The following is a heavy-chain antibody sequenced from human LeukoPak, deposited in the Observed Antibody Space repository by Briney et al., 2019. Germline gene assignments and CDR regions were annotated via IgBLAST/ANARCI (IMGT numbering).Heavy chain of an antibody. CDR3: VGDYGGDSQFYY. CDR2: IYYSGST. CDR1: GGSISRSNYY. V-gene: IGHV4-39*02. D-gene: IGHD4-23*01. J-gene: IGHJ4*02. Sequence: TSETPSLTGSVSGGSISRSNYYWGWIRQPPGKGLEWIGNIYYSGSTYYSPSLKSRVTISVDKSKNQFSLKLSSVTAADTALYFCVGDYGGDSQFYYWGQGSLVTVSS.